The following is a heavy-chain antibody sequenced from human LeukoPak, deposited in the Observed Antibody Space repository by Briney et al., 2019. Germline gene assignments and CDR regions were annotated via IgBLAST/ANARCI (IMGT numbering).Heavy chain of an antibody. CDR3: ARVSGWDFDY. J-gene: IGHJ4*02. D-gene: IGHD6-25*01. V-gene: IGHV3-21*04. Sequence: GGSLRLSCEASGFTFSNYNMNWVRQAPGQRLEWVSSITSSSSYVFYADSVKGRFTISGDNAKNSLYLQMNSLRAEDTAVYYCARVSGWDFDYWGQGALVTVSS. CDR1: GFTFSNYN. CDR2: ITSSSSYV.